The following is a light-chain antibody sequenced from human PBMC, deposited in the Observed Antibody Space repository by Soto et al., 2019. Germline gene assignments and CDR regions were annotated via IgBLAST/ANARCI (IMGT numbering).Light chain of an antibody. CDR2: GAS. CDR3: QQYNNWPRT. J-gene: IGKJ1*01. Sequence: EIVMTQSPATLSVSPVERATLSCRASQSVSSNLAWHQQKPGQAPRLLIYGASTRATGTPARFSGSGSGTEFTLTISSLQSEDFAVYYCQQYNNWPRTFGQGTKVDI. V-gene: IGKV3-15*01. CDR1: QSVSSN.